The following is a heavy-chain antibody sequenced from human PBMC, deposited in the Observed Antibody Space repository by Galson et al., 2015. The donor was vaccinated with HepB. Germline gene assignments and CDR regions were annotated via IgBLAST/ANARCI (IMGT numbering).Heavy chain of an antibody. D-gene: IGHD4-17*01. V-gene: IGHV3-30-3*01. J-gene: IGHJ4*02. CDR3: ARAFDYGASFGDY. CDR2: ISYDGSNK. CDR1: GFTFSSYA. Sequence: LRLSCAASGFTFSSYAMHWVRQAPGKGLEWVAVISYDGSNKYYADSVKGRFTISRDNSKNTLYLQMNSLRAEDTAVYYCARAFDYGASFGDYWGQGTLVTVSS.